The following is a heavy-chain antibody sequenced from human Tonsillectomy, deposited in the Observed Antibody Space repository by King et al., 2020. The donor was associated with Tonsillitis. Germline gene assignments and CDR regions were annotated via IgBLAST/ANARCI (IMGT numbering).Heavy chain of an antibody. Sequence: QLVQSGGGLVQPEGSLRLSCVVSGFTFSSYAMSWVRQAPGKGLEWVSSIGVSGDGTYYADSVRGRCTVSRDNSKNTLYLQMNSLRAEDTAVYYCAKWGGTWGQGTLVTVSS. D-gene: IGHD3-16*01. V-gene: IGHV3-23*04. CDR2: IGVSGDGT. CDR3: AKWGGT. CDR1: GFTFSSYA. J-gene: IGHJ5*02.